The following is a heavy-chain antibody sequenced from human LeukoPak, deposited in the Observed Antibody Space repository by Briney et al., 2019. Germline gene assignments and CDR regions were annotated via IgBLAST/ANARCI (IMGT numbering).Heavy chain of an antibody. D-gene: IGHD3-16*02. CDR2: IIPILGIA. CDR1: GGTFSSYA. Sequence: GGSVKVSCKASGGTFSSYAISWVRQAPGQGLEWMGRIIPILGIANYAQKFQGRVTITADKSTSTAYMELSSLRSEDTAVYYCARGGYSGQSDYWGQGTLVTVSS. J-gene: IGHJ4*02. CDR3: ARGGYSGQSDY. V-gene: IGHV1-69*04.